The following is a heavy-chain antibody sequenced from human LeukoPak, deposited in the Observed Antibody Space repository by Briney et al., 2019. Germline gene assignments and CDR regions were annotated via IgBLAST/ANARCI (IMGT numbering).Heavy chain of an antibody. CDR2: INPNSGGT. D-gene: IGHD3-22*01. V-gene: IGHV1-2*02. CDR1: GYTFTGYY. J-gene: IGHJ6*02. Sequence: ASVKVSCKASGYTFTGYYMHWVRQAPGQGLEWMGWINPNSGGTNYAQKFQGRVTMTRDTSISTAYMELRSLRSDDTAVYYCAEDYYDSSGPLRYGMDVWGQGTTVTVSS. CDR3: AEDYYDSSGPLRYGMDV.